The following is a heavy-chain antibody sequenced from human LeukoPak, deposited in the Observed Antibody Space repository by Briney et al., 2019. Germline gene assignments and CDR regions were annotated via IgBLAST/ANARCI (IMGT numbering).Heavy chain of an antibody. CDR1: GFTFSSYV. CDR2: ISSSGDST. D-gene: IGHD3-3*01. Sequence: PGGPLRLSCAASGFTFSSYVVHWVRRAPGRGLEYVSAISSSGDSTYYANSVKGRFTISRDNSKNTLYLQMGSLRAEDMAVYYCASSVSGFWSGYYHWGQGTLVTVSS. V-gene: IGHV3-64*01. J-gene: IGHJ4*02. CDR3: ASSVSGFWSGYYH.